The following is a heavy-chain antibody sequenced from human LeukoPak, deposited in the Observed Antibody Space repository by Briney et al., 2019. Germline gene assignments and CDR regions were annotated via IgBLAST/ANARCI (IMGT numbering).Heavy chain of an antibody. CDR1: GFTFSSYG. J-gene: IGHJ4*02. CDR2: IRYDGSNK. V-gene: IGHV3-30*02. Sequence: GGSLRLSCAASGFTFSSYGMHWVRQAPGKGLEWVAFIRYDGSNKYYADSVKGRFTISRDNSKNTLYLQMNSLRAEDTAVYYCAKAGAGYSSGWFFDYWGQGTLVTVSS. CDR3: AKAGAGYSSGWFFDY. D-gene: IGHD6-19*01.